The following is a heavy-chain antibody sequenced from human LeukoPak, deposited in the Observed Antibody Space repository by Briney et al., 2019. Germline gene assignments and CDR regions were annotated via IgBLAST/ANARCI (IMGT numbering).Heavy chain of an antibody. V-gene: IGHV4-34*01. D-gene: IGHD3-10*01. CDR2: INHSGST. CDR3: ARGKVSYGSGSYYKY. CDR1: GGSFSGYY. Sequence: SETLSLTCAVYGGSFSGYYWSWIRQPPGKGLEWIGEINHSGSTNYNPSLKSQVTISVDTSKNQFSLKLSSVTAADTAVYYCARGKVSYGSGSYYKYWGQGTLVTVSS. J-gene: IGHJ4*02.